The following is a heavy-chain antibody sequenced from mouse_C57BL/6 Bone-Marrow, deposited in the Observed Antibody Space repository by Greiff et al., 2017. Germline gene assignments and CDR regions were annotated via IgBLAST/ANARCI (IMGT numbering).Heavy chain of an antibody. CDR2: IDPEDGET. J-gene: IGHJ2*01. Sequence: VQLQQPGAELVKPGASVKLSCTASGFNIKDYYIHWVKQRTEQGLEWIGRIDPEDGETKYAPKFQDKATLTADTSSTTAYLQLSSLTSEDTAVYYCTRSLIGYGTNYWGQGTTLTVSA. D-gene: IGHD1-1*01. CDR3: TRSLIGYGTNY. CDR1: GFNIKDYY. V-gene: IGHV14-2*01.